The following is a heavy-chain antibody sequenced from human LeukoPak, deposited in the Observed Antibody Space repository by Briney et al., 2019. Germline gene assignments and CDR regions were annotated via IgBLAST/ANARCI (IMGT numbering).Heavy chain of an antibody. CDR3: ARGVVVPAALLLDAFDI. CDR1: GYSFTSYW. D-gene: IGHD2-2*01. J-gene: IGHJ3*02. V-gene: IGHV5-51*01. CDR2: IYPGDSDT. Sequence: GESLKISCKGSGYSFTSYWIGWVRQMPGKGLEWMGIIYPGDSDTRYSPSFQGQVTISADKSISTAYLQWSSLKASDTAMYYCARGVVVPAALLLDAFDIWGQGTMVTVSS.